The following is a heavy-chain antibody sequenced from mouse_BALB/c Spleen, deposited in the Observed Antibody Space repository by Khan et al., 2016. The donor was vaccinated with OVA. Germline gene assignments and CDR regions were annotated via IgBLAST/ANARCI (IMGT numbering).Heavy chain of an antibody. J-gene: IGHJ4*01. Sequence: QVQLKESGPGLVAPSQSLSITCTIPGFSLTNYGVHWVRQPPGKGLEWLVLMWSDGSTTSNSALKSRLTISKDNSKSQVFLKMNSLQTDDTAMYFCARQPYYHYNVMDYWGQGTSVTVSS. D-gene: IGHD2-10*01. V-gene: IGHV2-6-1*01. CDR2: MWSDGST. CDR3: ARQPYYHYNVMDY. CDR1: GFSLTNYG.